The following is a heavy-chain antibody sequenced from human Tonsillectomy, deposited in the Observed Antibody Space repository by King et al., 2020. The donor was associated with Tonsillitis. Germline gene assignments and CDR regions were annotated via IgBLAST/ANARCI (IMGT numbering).Heavy chain of an antibody. D-gene: IGHD1-26*01. Sequence: VQLVESGGGVVQPGRSLRLSCAASGFTFSSYGMHWVRQAPGKGLEWVAVISYDGSNKYYADSVKGRFTISRDNSKNTLYLQMNSLRAEDTAVYYCAKVAPEWELLRALFDYWGQGTLVTVSS. CDR3: AKVAPEWELLRALFDY. CDR2: ISYDGSNK. J-gene: IGHJ4*02. V-gene: IGHV3-30*18. CDR1: GFTFSSYG.